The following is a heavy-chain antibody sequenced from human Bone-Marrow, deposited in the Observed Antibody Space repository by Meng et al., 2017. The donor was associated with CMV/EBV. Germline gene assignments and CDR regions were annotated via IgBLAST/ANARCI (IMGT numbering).Heavy chain of an antibody. D-gene: IGHD6-13*01. CDR1: GFTFSGSA. J-gene: IGHJ4*02. V-gene: IGHV3-73*01. CDR3: TRLGNSWSLDY. Sequence: GGSLRLSCAASGFTFSGSAMHWVLQASGKGLEWVGRIRSKANNYATAYAASVKGRFTISRDDSKNTAYLQMNSLKTEDTAVYYCTRLGNSWSLDYWGQGTLVTVSS. CDR2: IRSKANNYAT.